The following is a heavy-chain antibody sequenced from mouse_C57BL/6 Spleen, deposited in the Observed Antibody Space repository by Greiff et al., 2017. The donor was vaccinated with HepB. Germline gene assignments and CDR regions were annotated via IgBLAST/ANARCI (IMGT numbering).Heavy chain of an antibody. Sequence: VQRVESGPGLVQPSQSLSITCTVSGFSLTSYGVHWVRQSPGKGLEWLGVIWSGGSTDYNAAFISRLSISKDNSKSQVFFKMNSLQADDTAIYYCARNDGDYDWYFDVWGTGTTVTVSS. CDR1: GFSLTSYG. CDR2: IWSGGST. D-gene: IGHD2-4*01. CDR3: ARNDGDYDWYFDV. J-gene: IGHJ1*03. V-gene: IGHV2-2*01.